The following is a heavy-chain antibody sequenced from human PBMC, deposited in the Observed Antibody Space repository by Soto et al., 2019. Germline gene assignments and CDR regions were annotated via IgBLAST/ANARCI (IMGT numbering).Heavy chain of an antibody. CDR2: IIPIFGTA. CDR1: GGTFSSYA. V-gene: IGHV1-69*06. Sequence: QVQLVQSGAEVQKPGSSVKVSCKASGGTFSSYAISWVRQAPGQGLEWMGGIIPIFGTANYAQKFQGRVTITADKSTSTAYMELSSLRSEDTAVYYCARRWYYDILTGINYYYGMDVWGQGTTVTVSS. D-gene: IGHD3-9*01. CDR3: ARRWYYDILTGINYYYGMDV. J-gene: IGHJ6*02.